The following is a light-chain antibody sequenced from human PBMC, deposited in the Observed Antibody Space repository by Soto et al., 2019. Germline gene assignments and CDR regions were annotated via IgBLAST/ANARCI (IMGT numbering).Light chain of an antibody. CDR3: QQRSNWLQT. CDR2: ESS. Sequence: SPGTLSLSEGERTTLSCRASQSISRYLAWYQQKPGQGPRLLIYESSNRATGIAARFSGSGSGTDFTLTISSLEPEDFAVYYCQQRSNWLQTFGQGSNVDIK. J-gene: IGKJ1*01. V-gene: IGKV3-11*01. CDR1: QSISRY.